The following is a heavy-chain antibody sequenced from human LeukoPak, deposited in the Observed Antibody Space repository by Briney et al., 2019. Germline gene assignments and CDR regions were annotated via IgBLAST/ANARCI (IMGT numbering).Heavy chain of an antibody. D-gene: IGHD3-10*01. CDR1: GYIFTSYW. CDR2: IYPGDSDT. Sequence: GESLKISCKGSGYIFTSYWICWVRQMPGKGLEWMGIIYPGDSDTRYSPSFQGQVTISADKTISTAYLQWSSLKASDTAMYYCARLWNYYGSGSYAAFDIWGQGTMVTVSS. J-gene: IGHJ3*02. CDR3: ARLWNYYGSGSYAAFDI. V-gene: IGHV5-51*01.